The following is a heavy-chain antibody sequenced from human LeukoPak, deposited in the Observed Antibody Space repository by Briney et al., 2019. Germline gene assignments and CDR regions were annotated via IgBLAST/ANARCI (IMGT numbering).Heavy chain of an antibody. Sequence: PGGSLRLSCAASGSTFSDLWMSWFRQAPGKGLEWVANIKQDGSVISYVDSVKGRFTISRDNAKNSLYLQMNSLRVEDTAVYYCASGSGWLVDNWGQGALVTVSS. CDR2: IKQDGSVI. D-gene: IGHD6-19*01. CDR1: GSTFSDLW. CDR3: ASGSGWLVDN. J-gene: IGHJ4*02. V-gene: IGHV3-7*01.